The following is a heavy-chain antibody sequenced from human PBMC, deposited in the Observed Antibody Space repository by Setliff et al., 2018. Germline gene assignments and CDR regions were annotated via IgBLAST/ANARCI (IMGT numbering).Heavy chain of an antibody. CDR1: GGSISSISYY. V-gene: IGHV4-39*01. Sequence: SETLSLTCTVPGGSISSISYYWGWIRQPPGKGLEWIGTVYDSGTTYYNPSLKSRVTIFVDTPKNQFSLNLNSVTAADTGVYYCASCRYQVPYDYWGQGILVTVSS. CDR3: ASCRYQVPYDY. D-gene: IGHD2-2*01. J-gene: IGHJ4*02. CDR2: VYDSGTT.